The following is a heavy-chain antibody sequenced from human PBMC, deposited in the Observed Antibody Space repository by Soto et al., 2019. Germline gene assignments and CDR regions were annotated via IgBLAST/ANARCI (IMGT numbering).Heavy chain of an antibody. CDR3: ARGSDFWRIMDV. D-gene: IGHD3-3*01. CDR1: GGSISSGYYY. Sequence: SETLSLTYTVSGGSISSGYYYWSWIRQPPGKGLEWIGYIYYSGSTYYNPSLKSRVTISVDTSKNQFSLKLSSVTAADTAVYYCARGSDFWRIMDVWGQGTTVTVSS. CDR2: IYYSGST. J-gene: IGHJ6*02. V-gene: IGHV4-30-4*01.